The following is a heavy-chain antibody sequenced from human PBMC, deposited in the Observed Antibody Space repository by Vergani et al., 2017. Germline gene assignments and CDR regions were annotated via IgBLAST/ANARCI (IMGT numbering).Heavy chain of an antibody. CDR2: IIPIFGTA. CDR3: ARGTTEVWFDP. J-gene: IGHJ5*02. Sequence: QVQLVQSGAEVKKPGASVKVSCKASGYTFTSYGISWVRQAPGQGLEWMGGIIPIFGTANYAQKFQGRVTITADESTSTAYMELSSLRSEDTAVYYCARGTTEVWFDPWGQGTLVTVSS. CDR1: GYTFTSYG. V-gene: IGHV1-69*13. D-gene: IGHD1-1*01.